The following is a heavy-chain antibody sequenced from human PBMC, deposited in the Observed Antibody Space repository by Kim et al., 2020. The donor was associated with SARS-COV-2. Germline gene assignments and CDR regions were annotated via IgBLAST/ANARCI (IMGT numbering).Heavy chain of an antibody. CDR2: INPFNGNS. D-gene: IGHD3-16*01. Sequence: ASVKVSCKASGYSFSTYGVTWVRQAPGQGLEWMGWINPFNGNSNFAQKFQDRLTMTTDTSTGTAYLELRSLRLDDTALYYCARALTGHDTMWRAYWYFDLWGRGTMVTVSS. V-gene: IGHV1-18*01. CDR1: GYSFSTYG. J-gene: IGHJ2*01. CDR3: ARALTGHDTMWRAYWYFDL.